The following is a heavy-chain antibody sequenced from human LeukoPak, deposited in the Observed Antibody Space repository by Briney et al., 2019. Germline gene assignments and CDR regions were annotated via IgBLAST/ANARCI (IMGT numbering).Heavy chain of an antibody. D-gene: IGHD3-22*01. CDR3: AKDYPLYDSSGPGDY. CDR2: MSGSGTST. Sequence: GGSLRLSCVASGFTFNNYAMSWVRQTPGRGLEWVSAMSGSGTSTYYVDSVEGRFTISRDTSKSTVYLQMNSLRAEDTAVYYCAKDYPLYDSSGPGDYWGQGTLVTVSS. V-gene: IGHV3-23*01. CDR1: GFTFNNYA. J-gene: IGHJ4*02.